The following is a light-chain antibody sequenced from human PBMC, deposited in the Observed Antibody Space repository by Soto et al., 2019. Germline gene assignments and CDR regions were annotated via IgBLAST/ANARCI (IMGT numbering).Light chain of an antibody. CDR2: EVT. CDR1: SRDVGRYHY. Sequence: QSSLTQPASVSGSPVQSITISCTGTSRDVGRYHYVSWYQHHPGKSPKLVIYEVTNRPQGVSNRFYGSKSVDTASLTISGLQAEDEADYYCSPYATRNXRYVLGTGTKVXV. V-gene: IGLV2-14*01. J-gene: IGLJ1*01. CDR3: SPYATRNXRYV.